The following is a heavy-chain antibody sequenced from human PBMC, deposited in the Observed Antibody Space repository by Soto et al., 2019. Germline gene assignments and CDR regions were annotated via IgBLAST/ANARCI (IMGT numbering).Heavy chain of an antibody. J-gene: IGHJ4*02. D-gene: IGHD1-26*01. Sequence: QVQLVESGGGVVQPGRSLRLSCAASGFTFSSYGMHWVRQAPGKGLEWVAVISQDGSKKYYADSVKGRFTISRDNSKNTLYLQMNSLRAEDTAVYYCAKDKGIVGATPHYWGQGTLVTVSS. CDR3: AKDKGIVGATPHY. CDR2: ISQDGSKK. CDR1: GFTFSSYG. V-gene: IGHV3-30*18.